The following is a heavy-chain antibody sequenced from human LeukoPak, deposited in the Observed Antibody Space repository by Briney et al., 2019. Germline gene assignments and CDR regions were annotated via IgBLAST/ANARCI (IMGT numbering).Heavy chain of an antibody. Sequence: GASVTVSCTASGYTFTSYYMHWVRQAPGPGLEWMGIINPSGGSTSYAQKFQGRVTMARDTATSTVYMGLSSLRSEDTAVYYCARTSGWYFDYWGQGTLVTVSS. D-gene: IGHD6-19*01. CDR1: GYTFTSYY. CDR3: ARTSGWYFDY. J-gene: IGHJ4*02. V-gene: IGHV1-46*01. CDR2: INPSGGST.